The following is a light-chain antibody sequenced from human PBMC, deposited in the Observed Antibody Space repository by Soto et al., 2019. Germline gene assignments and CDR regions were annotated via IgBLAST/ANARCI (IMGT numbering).Light chain of an antibody. Sequence: QPVLTQPPSVSGAPGQRVIISCTGSSSNIGAGYDVHWYQQLPGTAPKLLIYGISNRPSGVPDRFSGSKSGTSVSLAITGLQAEDEADYYCQSYDSSLSGSYVFGTGTKLTVL. V-gene: IGLV1-40*01. J-gene: IGLJ1*01. CDR3: QSYDSSLSGSYV. CDR1: SSNIGAGYD. CDR2: GIS.